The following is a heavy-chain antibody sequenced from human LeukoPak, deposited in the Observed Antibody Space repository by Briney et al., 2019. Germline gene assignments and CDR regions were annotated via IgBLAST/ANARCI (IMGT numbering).Heavy chain of an antibody. CDR3: ARSAPRYCSSTSCYGGLLEFDP. CDR2: IHYRGNT. CDR1: GGSISSSNYY. Sequence: PSETLSLTCTVSGGSISSSNYYWGWIRQPPGKGLEWIGSIHYRGNTYYNPSLKSRLTISVDTSKNQFSLKLSSVTAADTAVYYCARSAPRYCSSTSCYGGLLEFDPWGQGTLVTVSS. D-gene: IGHD2-2*01. J-gene: IGHJ5*02. V-gene: IGHV4-39*01.